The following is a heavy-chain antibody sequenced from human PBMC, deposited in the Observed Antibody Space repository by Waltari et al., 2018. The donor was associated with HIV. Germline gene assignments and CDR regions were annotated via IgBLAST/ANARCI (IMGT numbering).Heavy chain of an antibody. Sequence: QVPLVQSGAEVRKPGASVKVSCKGSGYTLSELSMQWVRQAPGKGLEWMGGFDPEQGKTIYAQNFQGRVTMTEDAATDTAYMELSSLRSEDTAVYYCTTEGLYCSGGTCYSRFDPWGQGTLVTVSS. J-gene: IGHJ5*02. CDR3: TTEGLYCSGGTCYSRFDP. CDR2: FDPEQGKT. D-gene: IGHD2-15*01. V-gene: IGHV1-24*01. CDR1: GYTLSELS.